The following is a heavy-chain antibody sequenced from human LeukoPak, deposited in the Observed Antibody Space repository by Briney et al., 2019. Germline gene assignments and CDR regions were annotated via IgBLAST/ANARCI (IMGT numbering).Heavy chain of an antibody. CDR1: GYTFTSYD. Sequence: ASVKVSCKASGYTFTSYDINWVRQATGQGLEWMGWMNPNSGNTGYAQKFQGRVTITRNTSISTAYMELSSLRSEDTAVYYCARGRRGLLGYCSSTSCPRYYYYYMDVWGKGTTVTVSS. CDR3: ARGRRGLLGYCSSTSCPRYYYYYMDV. J-gene: IGHJ6*03. CDR2: MNPNSGNT. D-gene: IGHD2-2*01. V-gene: IGHV1-8*03.